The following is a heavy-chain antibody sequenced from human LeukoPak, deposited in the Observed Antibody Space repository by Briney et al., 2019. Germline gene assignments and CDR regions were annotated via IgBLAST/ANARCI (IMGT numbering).Heavy chain of an antibody. J-gene: IGHJ6*02. V-gene: IGHV4-34*01. D-gene: IGHD2-2*02. CDR3: TRSGLTGMRKYPRADYYYYGMDV. Sequence: SETLSLTCTVSGGSISSYYWSWIRQPPGKGLEWIGEINHSGSTNYNPSLKSRLTMSVDTSKNQFSLKLSSVTVADTAVYYCTRSGLTGMRKYPRADYYYYGMDVWGQGTAVTVSS. CDR1: GGSISSYY. CDR2: INHSGST.